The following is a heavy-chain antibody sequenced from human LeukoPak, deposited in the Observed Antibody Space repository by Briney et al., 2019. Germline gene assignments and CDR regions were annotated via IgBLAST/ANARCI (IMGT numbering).Heavy chain of an antibody. D-gene: IGHD4-17*01. CDR2: MNPNSGNT. CDR3: ARAGYVDDTFDC. J-gene: IGHJ4*02. CDR1: GYSSTSYD. V-gene: IGHV1-8*03. Sequence: GASVKVSCKASGYSSTSYDIYSVRQATGQGLEWMGWMNPNSGNTGYAQKFQGRVTITRSTSISTAYMELSSLRSEDTAVYYCARAGYVDDTFDCWGQGTLVTVSS.